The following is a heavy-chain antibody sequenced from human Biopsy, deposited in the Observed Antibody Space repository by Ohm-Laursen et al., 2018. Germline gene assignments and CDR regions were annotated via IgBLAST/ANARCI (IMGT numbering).Heavy chain of an antibody. CDR2: IKSKTDGGTI. D-gene: IGHD3-16*02. J-gene: IGHJ4*02. CDR1: GFNFSTYG. V-gene: IGHV3-15*01. Sequence: SLRLSCAAFGFNFSTYGMSWVRQAPGKGLEWIGRIKSKTDGGTIDYAASVKGRIIISRDDSKKTVYLQMNNLKTEDTGVYYCTTYQYWGQGTLVTVSS. CDR3: TTYQY.